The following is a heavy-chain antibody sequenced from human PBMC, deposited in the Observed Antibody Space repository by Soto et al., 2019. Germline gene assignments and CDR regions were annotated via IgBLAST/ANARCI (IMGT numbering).Heavy chain of an antibody. V-gene: IGHV3-7*05. D-gene: IGHD2-2*01. CDR3: AKSLSAIPGDS. J-gene: IGHJ4*02. CDR2: IKQDGSEK. CDR1: GFTFSSYW. Sequence: PGGSLRLSFAASGFTFSSYWMSWVRQGPGKGPEWVANIKQDGSEKYYVDSVKGRFTISRDNAKSSLYLQMTSLRAEDTAVYHCAKSLSAIPGDSWGQGTLVTVSS.